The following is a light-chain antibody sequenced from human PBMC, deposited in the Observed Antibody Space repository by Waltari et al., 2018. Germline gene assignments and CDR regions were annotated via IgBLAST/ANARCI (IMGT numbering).Light chain of an antibody. J-gene: IGKJ4*01. CDR1: QSFLYSSNNDRNY. V-gene: IGKV4-1*01. Sequence: DIVMTQSPDSLAVSLGARATINCKSSQSFLYSSNNDRNYLAWYQQKPGQPPKLLFYWASTRESGVPDRFRGSGSETDFTLTISSLQAEDVAVCFCQQYYSTPLTFGGGTKVEIK. CDR2: WAS. CDR3: QQYYSTPLT.